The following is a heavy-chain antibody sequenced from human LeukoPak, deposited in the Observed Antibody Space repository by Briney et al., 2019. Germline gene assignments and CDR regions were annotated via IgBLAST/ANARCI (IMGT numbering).Heavy chain of an antibody. V-gene: IGHV2-5*04. J-gene: IGHJ3*01. CDR2: IYWNDEK. CDR3: GYCKRLPHHTGYYYDSFNV. Sequence: ESGPTLVKPTQTLTLTCTFSGVSITTSGVGVGWIRQSPGKALEWLALIYWNDEKLYSPSLRSRLTITMATSKNPVVLTMTNVDPADTGTYYCGYCKRLPHHTGYYYDSFNVWGQGTMVTVAS. CDR1: GVSITTSGVG. D-gene: IGHD3-22*01.